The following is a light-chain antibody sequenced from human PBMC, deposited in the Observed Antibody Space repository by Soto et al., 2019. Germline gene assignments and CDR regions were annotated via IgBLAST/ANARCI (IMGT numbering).Light chain of an antibody. CDR2: GNT. V-gene: IGLV1-44*01. Sequence: QSALTQPPSASGTPGQRVTISCSGGGSNVEINPVHWYQQLPGTAPKLLIYGNTERPSGVPDRFSGSKSGTSASLAISGLQSEDEADYHCAAWDVSLNGYVFGPGTKVTVL. CDR1: GSNVEINP. CDR3: AAWDVSLNGYV. J-gene: IGLJ1*01.